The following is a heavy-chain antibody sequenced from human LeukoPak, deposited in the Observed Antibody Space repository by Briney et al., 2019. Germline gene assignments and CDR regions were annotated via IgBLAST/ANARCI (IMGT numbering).Heavy chain of an antibody. J-gene: IGHJ6*03. CDR3: ARVAAAAGMGDYYYYYMDV. CDR1: GFTFSSYA. V-gene: IGHV3-30-3*01. Sequence: GGSLRLSCAASGFTFSSYAMHWVRQAPGKGLEWVAVISYDGSNKYYADSVKGRFTISRDNSKNTLYLQMNSLRAEDTAVYYCARVAAAAGMGDYYYYYMDVWGKGTTVTVSS. D-gene: IGHD6-13*01. CDR2: ISYDGSNK.